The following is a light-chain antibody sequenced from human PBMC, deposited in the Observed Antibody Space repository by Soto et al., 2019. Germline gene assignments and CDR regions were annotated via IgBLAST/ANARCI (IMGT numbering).Light chain of an antibody. V-gene: IGKV3D-15*01. CDR3: QQYNSWHLT. Sequence: EIVMTQSPATRSVSPGERATLSSRASQSGGSDLAWYQQKPGQAPRLVIYDIFTRATGVPTRNSGSGPGTEFTLATRSVQSEEFAVYYCQQYNSWHLTAGGGTKVEFK. CDR2: DIF. J-gene: IGKJ4*01. CDR1: QSGGSD.